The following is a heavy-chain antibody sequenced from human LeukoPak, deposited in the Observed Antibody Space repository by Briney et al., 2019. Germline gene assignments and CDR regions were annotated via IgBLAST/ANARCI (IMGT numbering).Heavy chain of an antibody. D-gene: IGHD6-13*01. J-gene: IGHJ4*02. CDR1: GFTFRNYW. Sequence: GGSLRLSCAASGFTFRNYWMHWVRQAPGKGLVWVSRINSDGSSRNYADSVKGRFTISRDNAKNTLYLQINSLRAEDTAVYYCASASSHRIAAGGDYWGQGTLVTVSS. CDR2: INSDGSSR. V-gene: IGHV3-74*01. CDR3: ASASSHRIAAGGDY.